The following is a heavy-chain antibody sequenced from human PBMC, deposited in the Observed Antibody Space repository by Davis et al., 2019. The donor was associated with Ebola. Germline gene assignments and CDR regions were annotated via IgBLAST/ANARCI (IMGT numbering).Heavy chain of an antibody. CDR3: AKGSLYGSRSITAGMDV. CDR1: GFTFTSYS. D-gene: IGHD4-17*01. V-gene: IGHV3-23*01. CDR2: ISGSGST. Sequence: GESLKISCAASGFTFTSYSMTWVRQAPGKGLEWVSGISGSGSTYYADSVKGRFTFSRDNSKNTLYLQMNSLRAEGTAVYYCAKGSLYGSRSITAGMDVWGQGTTVTVSS. J-gene: IGHJ6*02.